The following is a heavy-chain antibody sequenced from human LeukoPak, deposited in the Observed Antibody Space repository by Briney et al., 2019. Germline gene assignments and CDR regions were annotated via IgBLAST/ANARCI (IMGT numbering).Heavy chain of an antibody. CDR1: GFTFSSYS. V-gene: IGHV3-21*01. CDR2: ISSSSSYI. CDR3: ARGSYDFWSGIHAFDI. Sequence: GGSLRLSCAASGFTFSSYSMNWVRQAPGKGLEWVSSISSSSSYIYYADSVKGRFTISRDNAKNSLYLQMNSLGAEDTAVYYCARGSYDFWSGIHAFDIWGQGTMVTVSS. D-gene: IGHD3-3*01. J-gene: IGHJ3*02.